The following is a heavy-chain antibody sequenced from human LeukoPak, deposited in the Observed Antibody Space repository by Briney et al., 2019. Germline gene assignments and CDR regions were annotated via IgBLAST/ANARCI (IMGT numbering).Heavy chain of an antibody. CDR1: GFTFSHYW. CDR2: IKEDGSIE. D-gene: IGHD5-12*01. CDR3: VSQQVAPP. J-gene: IGHJ5*02. V-gene: IGHV3-7*01. Sequence: GGSLRLSCVASGFTFSHYWMSWVRQAPGKGLEWVAIIKEDGSIENYVDSVKGRFTVSRDNAKNSLYLEMNSLRVEDTAVYYCVSQQVAPPWGQGTLVIVSS.